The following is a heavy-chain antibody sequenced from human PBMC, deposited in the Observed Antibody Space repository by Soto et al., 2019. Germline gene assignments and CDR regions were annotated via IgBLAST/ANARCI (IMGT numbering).Heavy chain of an antibody. Sequence: QITLKESGPPLVKPTQTLTLTCTFSGFSLSTSAVGVGWIRQPPGKALEWLAFIYWDDDKRYSPSLKSSRTITKDTPKNQVGLEMTNMDPVDTATYHCAHLAVAAITYYFDCWGQGTLVTVSS. V-gene: IGHV2-5*02. CDR3: AHLAVAAITYYFDC. CDR2: IYWDDDK. CDR1: GFSLSTSAVG. D-gene: IGHD2-15*01. J-gene: IGHJ4*02.